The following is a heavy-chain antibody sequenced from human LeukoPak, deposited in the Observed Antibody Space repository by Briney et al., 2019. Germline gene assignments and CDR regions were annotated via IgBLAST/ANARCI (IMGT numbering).Heavy chain of an antibody. CDR3: ARVALYDSSGYNYFDY. D-gene: IGHD3-22*01. Sequence: SETLSLTCTVSGGSISSYYWSWIRQPAGKGLEWIGRIYTSGSTNYNPSLKSRVTISVDKSKNQFSLKLSSVTAADTAMYYCARVALYDSSGYNYFDYWGQGTLVTVSS. CDR1: GGSISSYY. CDR2: IYTSGST. J-gene: IGHJ4*02. V-gene: IGHV4-4*07.